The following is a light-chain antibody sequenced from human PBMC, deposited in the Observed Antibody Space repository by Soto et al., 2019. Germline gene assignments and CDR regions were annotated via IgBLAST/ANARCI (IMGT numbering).Light chain of an antibody. CDR1: QSINTN. J-gene: IGKJ1*01. Sequence: EIVMTQSPATLSVSPGDRATLSCRASQSINTNLAWYHQKPGQAPRLLIYGASTRATGIPARFSGRGSGTEFNLTISSLQSEDFAVYSCQQYNNWVTFGQGTKVEIK. CDR3: QQYNNWVT. V-gene: IGKV3-15*01. CDR2: GAS.